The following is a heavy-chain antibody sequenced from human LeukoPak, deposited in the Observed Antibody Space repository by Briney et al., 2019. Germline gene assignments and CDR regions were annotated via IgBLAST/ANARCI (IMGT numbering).Heavy chain of an antibody. Sequence: GGSLRLSCAVSGSTVSSTYVSWVRQAAGKGLERVSVIYSGGSTYYGASVKGRFTMSRDNSKSTFYLQMSSLRAEDTAVYYCARHIISSGWYTGFDPWGQGTLVTVSS. D-gene: IGHD6-19*01. CDR2: IYSGGST. J-gene: IGHJ5*02. CDR3: ARHIISSGWYTGFDP. V-gene: IGHV3-53*01. CDR1: GSTVSSTY.